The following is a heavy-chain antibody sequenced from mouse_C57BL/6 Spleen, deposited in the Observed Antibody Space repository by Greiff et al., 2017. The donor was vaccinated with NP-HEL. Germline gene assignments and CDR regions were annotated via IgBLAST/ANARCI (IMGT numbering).Heavy chain of an antibody. D-gene: IGHD3-3*01. CDR2: IYPGDGDT. V-gene: IGHV1-82*01. CDR3: ARRGTGNYFDY. J-gene: IGHJ2*01. CDR1: GYAFSSSW. Sequence: VQLQQSGPELVKPGASVKISCKASGYAFSSSWMNWVKQRPGKGLEWIGRIYPGDGDTNYNGKFKGKATLTADKSSSTAYMQLSSLTSEDSAVYCCARRGTGNYFDYWGQGTTLTVSS.